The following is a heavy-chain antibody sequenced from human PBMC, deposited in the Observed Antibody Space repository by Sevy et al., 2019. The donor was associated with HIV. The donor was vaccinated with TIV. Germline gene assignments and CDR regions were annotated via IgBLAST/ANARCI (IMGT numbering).Heavy chain of an antibody. Sequence: GGSLRLSCAASGFTFSDHYMEWVRQAPGKGLEWVGRIRNKADSYTTEYAASVKGRFTISRNVSKNSLYRLMNSLKTEDTAVYYCATHAGIAAAGRVFDYWGQGTLVTVSS. D-gene: IGHD6-13*01. V-gene: IGHV3-72*01. CDR3: ATHAGIAAAGRVFDY. CDR1: GFTFSDHY. CDR2: IRNKADSYTT. J-gene: IGHJ4*02.